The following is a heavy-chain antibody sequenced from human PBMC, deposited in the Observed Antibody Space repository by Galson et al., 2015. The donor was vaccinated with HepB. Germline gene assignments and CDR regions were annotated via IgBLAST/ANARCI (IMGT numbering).Heavy chain of an antibody. Sequence: SLRLSCAASGFTFSSYGMHWVRQAPGKGLEWVAVIWYDGSNKYYADSVKGRFTISRDNSKNTLYLQMNSLRAEDTAVYYCAREDASGYYYGMDVWGQGTTVTASS. V-gene: IGHV3-33*01. CDR2: IWYDGSNK. CDR1: GFTFSSYG. J-gene: IGHJ6*02. CDR3: AREDASGYYYGMDV.